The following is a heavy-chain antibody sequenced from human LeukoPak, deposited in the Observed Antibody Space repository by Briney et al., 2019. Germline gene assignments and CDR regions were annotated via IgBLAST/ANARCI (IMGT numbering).Heavy chain of an antibody. V-gene: IGHV4-59*01. CDR2: IYYSGST. D-gene: IGHD3-9*01. J-gene: IGHJ4*02. CDR1: GGSISSYY. Sequence: SETLSLTCTVSGGSISSYYWSWIRQPPGKELEWIGYIYYSGSTNYNPSLKSRVTISVDTSKNQFSLKLSSVTAADTAVYYCARNHYDIFDNWGQGTLVTVSS. CDR3: ARNHYDIFDN.